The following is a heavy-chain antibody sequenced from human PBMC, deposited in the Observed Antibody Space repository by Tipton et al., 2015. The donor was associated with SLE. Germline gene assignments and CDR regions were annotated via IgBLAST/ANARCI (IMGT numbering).Heavy chain of an antibody. V-gene: IGHV4-34*01. Sequence: TLSLTCAVYGGSFSGYYWSWIRQPPGKGLEWIGEINHSGSTNCNPSLKSRVTISVDTSKNQFSLKLSSVTAADTAVYYCARSSGWHDAFDIWGQGTMVTVSS. CDR2: INHSGST. CDR1: GGSFSGYY. J-gene: IGHJ3*02. CDR3: ARSSGWHDAFDI. D-gene: IGHD6-19*01.